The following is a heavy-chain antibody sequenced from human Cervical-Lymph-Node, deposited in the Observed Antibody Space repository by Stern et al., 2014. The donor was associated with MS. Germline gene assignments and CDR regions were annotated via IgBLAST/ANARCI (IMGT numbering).Heavy chain of an antibody. CDR2: IRQDGAEI. Sequence: EVQLVQSGGGLVQPGGSLRLSCAASGFSFKDYWLTWVRQALGRGLEWVANIRQDGAEIYYVDSMKGRVTISRDNAKNSLYLHMSSLRTEDTAVYYCARDGYGWFDSWGQGTLVTVSS. D-gene: IGHD2-2*03. V-gene: IGHV3-7*01. J-gene: IGHJ5*01. CDR3: ARDGYGWFDS. CDR1: GFSFKDYW.